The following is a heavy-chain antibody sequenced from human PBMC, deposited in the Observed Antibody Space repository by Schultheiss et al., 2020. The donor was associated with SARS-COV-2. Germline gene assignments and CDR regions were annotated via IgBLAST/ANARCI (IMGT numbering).Heavy chain of an antibody. V-gene: IGHV3-21*01. CDR3: LRGFNSGNIDQYDY. D-gene: IGHD1/OR15-1a*01. CDR2: ISSSSSYI. J-gene: IGHJ4*02. CDR1: GFTFSSYA. Sequence: GESLKISCEASGFTFSSYAMSWVRQAPGKGLEWVSSISSSSSYIYYADSVKGRFTISRDNAKNSLYLQMNSLRAEDTAVYYCLRGFNSGNIDQYDYWGQGALVTVSS.